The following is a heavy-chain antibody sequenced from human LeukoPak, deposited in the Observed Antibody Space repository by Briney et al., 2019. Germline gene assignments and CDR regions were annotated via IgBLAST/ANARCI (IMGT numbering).Heavy chain of an antibody. CDR3: AKGPKQLVFVRGYYFDD. CDR2: IYSGGST. D-gene: IGHD6-13*01. J-gene: IGHJ4*02. CDR1: GFTVSSNY. Sequence: HAGGSLRLSCAASGFTVSSNYTSWVRQAPGKGLEWVSVIYSGGSTYYADSVKGRFTISRDNSKNTLYLQMNSLRAEDTAVYYCAKGPKQLVFVRGYYFDDWGQGTLVTVSS. V-gene: IGHV3-53*01.